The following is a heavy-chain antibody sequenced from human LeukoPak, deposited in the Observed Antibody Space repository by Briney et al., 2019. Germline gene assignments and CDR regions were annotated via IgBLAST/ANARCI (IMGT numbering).Heavy chain of an antibody. J-gene: IGHJ3*02. D-gene: IGHD3-22*01. CDR2: IITIFGTD. Sequence: SVKVSCKASGGTFISYAISWVRQAPGQGREWMGGIITIFGTDNSAQTFQGRVTITTDESTSTAYMELSSLRSEDTAVYYCARAPDSSGYYWNDAFDIWGQGTMVTVSS. V-gene: IGHV1-69*05. CDR1: GGTFISYA. CDR3: ARAPDSSGYYWNDAFDI.